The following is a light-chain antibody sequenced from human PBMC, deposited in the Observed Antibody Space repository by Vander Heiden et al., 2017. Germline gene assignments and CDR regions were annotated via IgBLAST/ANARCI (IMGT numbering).Light chain of an antibody. CDR1: QSLLHSNGYNY. J-gene: IGKJ3*01. V-gene: IGKV2-28*01. CDR2: LGS. Sequence: EIVMTQSPLSLPVTPGEPASISCRSSQSLLHSNGYNYLDWYLQKLWQSPQLLLYLGSNRASGVPDRFSGSGSGTDFTLRISSVEAADVGLYYCRQALPTPFTFSHGSKLDIK. CDR3: RQALPTPFT.